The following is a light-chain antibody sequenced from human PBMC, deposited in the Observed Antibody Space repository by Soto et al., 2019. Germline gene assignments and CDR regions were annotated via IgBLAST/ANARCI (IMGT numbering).Light chain of an antibody. V-gene: IGKV3-11*01. CDR3: QQRSSWPLT. J-gene: IGKJ4*01. CDR2: EAS. CDR1: HNVISF. Sequence: EIVLTQSPANLSLSPGESATLSCRASHNVISFLAWYQQKPGQAPRLLIYEASNRATGIPARFSGSGSGTDFTLTITTLQPEDFGVYYCQQRSSWPLTFAGGTNVEIK.